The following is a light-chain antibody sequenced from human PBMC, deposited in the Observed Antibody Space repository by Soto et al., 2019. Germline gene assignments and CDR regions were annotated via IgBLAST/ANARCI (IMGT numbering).Light chain of an antibody. J-gene: IGLJ1*01. CDR3: SPYTSSG. CDR2: DVS. Sequence: QSVLTQPASVSGSPGQSITISCTGTSSDVGGYNYVSWYQQHPGKAPKLMIYDVSNRPSGVSNRFSGSKSGNTASLTISGLQAEDEADYYCSPYTSSGFGTGTKVTVL. V-gene: IGLV2-14*01. CDR1: SSDVGGYNY.